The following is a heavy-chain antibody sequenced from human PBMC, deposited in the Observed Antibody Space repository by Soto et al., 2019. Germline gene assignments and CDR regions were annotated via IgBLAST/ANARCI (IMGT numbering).Heavy chain of an antibody. D-gene: IGHD6-6*01. CDR3: AKNWDTTFSSSSH. V-gene: IGHV3-23*01. Sequence: EVQLLESGGGLVQPGGSLRLSCAASVFTFTTYGMTWVRQAPGQGLEWVSAISGSGGSTYYADSVKGRFTISRDNSKNTLFLQMNSLRAEDTAVYYCAKNWDTTFSSSSHWGQGTLVTVSS. CDR1: VFTFTTYG. J-gene: IGHJ4*02. CDR2: ISGSGGST.